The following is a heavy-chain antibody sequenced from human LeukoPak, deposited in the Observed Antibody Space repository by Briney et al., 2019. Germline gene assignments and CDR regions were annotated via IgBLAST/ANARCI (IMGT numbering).Heavy chain of an antibody. V-gene: IGHV4-59*12. CDR2: IYYSGHT. CDR3: ARVNYGDDEPLDVFDI. J-gene: IGHJ3*02. CDR1: GGSISGYY. D-gene: IGHD4-17*01. Sequence: SETLSLTCTVSGGSISGYYWSWIRQPPGKGLEYIGNIYYSGHTSYNPSLKSRVTISVDTSKNQLSLKLSSVTAADTAVYYCARVNYGDDEPLDVFDIWGQGTMVTVSS.